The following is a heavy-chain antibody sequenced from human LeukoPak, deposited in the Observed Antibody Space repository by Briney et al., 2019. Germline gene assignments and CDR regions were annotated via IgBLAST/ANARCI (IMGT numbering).Heavy chain of an antibody. CDR3: ARLVDTAMVVVDY. D-gene: IGHD5-18*01. CDR1: GYIFTAYY. J-gene: IGHJ4*02. V-gene: IGHV1-2*02. CDR2: INPNSGGT. Sequence: GASVKVSCKASGYIFTAYYMHWVRQAPGQGLEWMGWINPNSGGTNYAQKFRGRVTMTRDTSISTAYMELSRLRSDDTAVYYCARLVDTAMVVVDYWGQGTLVTVSS.